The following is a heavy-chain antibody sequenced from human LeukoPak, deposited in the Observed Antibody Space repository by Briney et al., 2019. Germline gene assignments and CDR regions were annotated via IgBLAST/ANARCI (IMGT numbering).Heavy chain of an antibody. CDR2: ISGSGGST. Sequence: PGGSLRLSCAASGFTFSRYGMSWVRQAPGKGLEWVSAISGSGGSTYYADSVKGRSTISRDNSKNTLFLQMNSLRAEDTAVYFCARGSLGYEDYWGQGTLVSVSS. V-gene: IGHV3-23*01. D-gene: IGHD5-12*01. CDR3: ARGSLGYEDY. J-gene: IGHJ4*02. CDR1: GFTFSRYG.